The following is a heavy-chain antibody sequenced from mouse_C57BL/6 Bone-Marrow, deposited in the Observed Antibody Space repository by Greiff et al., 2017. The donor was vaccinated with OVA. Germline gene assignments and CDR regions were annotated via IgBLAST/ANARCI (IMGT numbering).Heavy chain of an antibody. D-gene: IGHD1-1*01. Sequence: EVQLQESGPGMVKPSQSLSLTCTVSGYSITSGYDWHWIRHFPGNKLEWMGYISYSGSTNYNPSFKSRISITHDTSKNHFFLKLHTVTTEDTATYYCARESSYDWYFDVWGTGTTVTVSS. J-gene: IGHJ1*03. CDR2: ISYSGST. CDR3: ARESSYDWYFDV. V-gene: IGHV3-1*01. CDR1: GYSITSGYD.